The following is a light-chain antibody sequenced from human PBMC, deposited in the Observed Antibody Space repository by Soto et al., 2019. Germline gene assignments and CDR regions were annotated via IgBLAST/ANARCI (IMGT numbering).Light chain of an antibody. J-gene: IGKJ3*01. CDR2: AAS. CDR3: QQSYSTLT. CDR1: QSISSY. V-gene: IGKV1-39*01. Sequence: DIQMTQSPSSLSASVGDRVTITCRASQSISSYLNWYQQXXXKAPKLLIYAASSLQSGVPSRFSGSGSGTDFTLTISSLQPEDFATYYCQQSYSTLTFGPGTKVDIK.